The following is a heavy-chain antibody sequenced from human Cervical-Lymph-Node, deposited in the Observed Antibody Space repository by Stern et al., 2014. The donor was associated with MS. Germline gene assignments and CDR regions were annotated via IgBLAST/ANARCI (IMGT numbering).Heavy chain of an antibody. J-gene: IGHJ4*02. D-gene: IGHD5-18*01. CDR1: GYMLTHYG. CDR2: ISSYNGYT. Sequence: QMQLVQSGAEVKRPGASVKVSCKASGYMLTHYGIGWVRRAPGQGLEWMGWISSYNGYTNYAQSLQGRVTMTRDASASTAFMELRGLRSDDTAVYYCARIAGESTYGYGLLDYWGQGTLVTVSS. V-gene: IGHV1-18*01. CDR3: ARIAGESTYGYGLLDY.